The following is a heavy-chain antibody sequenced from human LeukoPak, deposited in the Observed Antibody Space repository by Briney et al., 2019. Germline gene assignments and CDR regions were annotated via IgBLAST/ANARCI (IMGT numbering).Heavy chain of an antibody. CDR2: INQDGSEK. D-gene: IGHD6-13*01. J-gene: IGHJ4*02. CDR1: GFTFSNYW. Sequence: GGSLRLSCAASGFTFSNYWMTWVRQAPGKGLGWVANINQDGSEKNYVDSVKGRFTISRDNAKNSLYLQMNSLRVEDTAVYYCATRSSHTSSWYVYLFWDYWGQGALVTVSS. V-gene: IGHV3-7*01. CDR3: ATRSSHTSSWYVYLFWDY.